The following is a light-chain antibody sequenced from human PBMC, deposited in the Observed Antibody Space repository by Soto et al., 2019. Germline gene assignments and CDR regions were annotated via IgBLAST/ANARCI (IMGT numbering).Light chain of an antibody. CDR3: QQRSNWPLFT. CDR1: QSVSSY. Sequence: EIVLTQSPATLSLSPGERATLSCRASQSVSSYLAWYHQKTGQAPRLLIYDASNRATGIPARFSGSGSGTDFTLTISSLQPEDCAVYYCQQRSNWPLFTFGPGTKVDIK. J-gene: IGKJ3*01. CDR2: DAS. V-gene: IGKV3-11*01.